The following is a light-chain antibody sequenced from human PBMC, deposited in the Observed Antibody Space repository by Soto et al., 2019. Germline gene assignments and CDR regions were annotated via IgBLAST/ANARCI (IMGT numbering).Light chain of an antibody. J-gene: IGKJ4*01. Sequence: EIVLTQSPGRLSLSPGERATLSCRASQSVSSSYLAWYQQKPGQAPRLLIYGASSRATGFPDRFSGSGSGTEFTLTISSLQSEDFAVYYCQQYNNWPPGVTFGGGTKVEIK. CDR1: QSVSSSY. V-gene: IGKV3-20*01. CDR2: GAS. CDR3: QQYNNWPPGVT.